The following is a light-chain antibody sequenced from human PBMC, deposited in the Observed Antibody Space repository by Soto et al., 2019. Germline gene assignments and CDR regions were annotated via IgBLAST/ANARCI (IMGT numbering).Light chain of an antibody. CDR3: QQNYSATWT. Sequence: DIQMTQSPSSLSASVGDRLTITCRASQGISTYLNWYRQKPGKAPKLLIYAASTLQSGVPSRFSGSGSATDFTLTISSLQPEDFATYSCQQNYSATWTFGQGTKVDIK. J-gene: IGKJ1*01. V-gene: IGKV1-39*01. CDR1: QGISTY. CDR2: AAS.